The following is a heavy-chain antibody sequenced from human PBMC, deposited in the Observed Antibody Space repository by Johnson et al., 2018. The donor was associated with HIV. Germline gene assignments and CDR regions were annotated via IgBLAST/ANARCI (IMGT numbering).Heavy chain of an antibody. D-gene: IGHD3-3*01. CDR3: ARGQHYDFWSGYYPIGGETFDF. V-gene: IGHV3-30*03. Sequence: QVQLVESGGGVVQPGRSLRLSCAASGFTFSNYGMHWVRQAPGKGLEWVAVISYDGSNEYYADFVKGRFTISRDNSKHKLYLQMNSLRAEDTAVYYCARGQHYDFWSGYYPIGGETFDFWGQGEMLTVSS. J-gene: IGHJ3*01. CDR1: GFTFSNYG. CDR2: ISYDGSNE.